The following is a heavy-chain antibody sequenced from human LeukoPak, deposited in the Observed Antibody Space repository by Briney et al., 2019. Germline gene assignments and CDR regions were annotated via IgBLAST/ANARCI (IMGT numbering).Heavy chain of an antibody. Sequence: VSVKVSCKVSGYTLTELSMHWVRQAPGKGLEWMGGFDPEDGETIYAQKFQGRVTMTEDTSTDTAYMELSSLRSKDTAVYYCATDFGYSAGYWGQGTLVTVSS. D-gene: IGHD1-26*01. CDR3: ATDFGYSAGY. CDR1: GYTLTELS. CDR2: FDPEDGET. V-gene: IGHV1-24*01. J-gene: IGHJ4*02.